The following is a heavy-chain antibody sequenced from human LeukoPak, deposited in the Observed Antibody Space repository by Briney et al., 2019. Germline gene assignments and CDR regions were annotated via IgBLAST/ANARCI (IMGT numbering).Heavy chain of an antibody. D-gene: IGHD2-2*01. Sequence: PGGSLRLSCAASGFTFSGSAVHWVRQASGKGLEWVGRIRSKDNSYVTVYAASVKGRFTISRDDLKDTAYLQINSLKTEDTAVYYCTRPLGYCTSTSCLNWFHPWGQGTLVTVSS. J-gene: IGHJ5*02. CDR2: IRSKDNSYVT. V-gene: IGHV3-73*01. CDR1: GFTFSGSA. CDR3: TRPLGYCTSTSCLNWFHP.